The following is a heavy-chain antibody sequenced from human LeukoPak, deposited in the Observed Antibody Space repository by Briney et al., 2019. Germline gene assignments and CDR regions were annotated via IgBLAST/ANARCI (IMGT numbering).Heavy chain of an antibody. Sequence: ASVKVSYKASGGTFSSYAISWVRQAPGQGLEWMGGIIPIFGTANYAQKFQGRVTITADESTSTAYMELSSLRSEDTAVYYCVSYSGHDFIVDYWGQGTLVTVSS. CDR2: IIPIFGTA. D-gene: IGHD5-12*01. CDR3: VSYSGHDFIVDY. CDR1: GGTFSSYA. J-gene: IGHJ4*02. V-gene: IGHV1-69*01.